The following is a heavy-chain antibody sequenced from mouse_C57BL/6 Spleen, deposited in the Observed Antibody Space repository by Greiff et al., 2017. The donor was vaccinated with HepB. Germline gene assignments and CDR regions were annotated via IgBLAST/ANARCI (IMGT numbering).Heavy chain of an antibody. V-gene: IGHV1-55*01. CDR2: IYPGSGST. Sequence: VQLQQSGAELVKPGASVKMSCKASGYTFTSYWITWVKQRPGQGLEWIGDIYPGSGSTNYNEKFKSKATLTVDTSSSTAYIQLSSLTSEDSAVYYCARGGDYFDYWGQGTTLTVSS. J-gene: IGHJ2*01. CDR1: GYTFTSYW. CDR3: ARGGDYFDY.